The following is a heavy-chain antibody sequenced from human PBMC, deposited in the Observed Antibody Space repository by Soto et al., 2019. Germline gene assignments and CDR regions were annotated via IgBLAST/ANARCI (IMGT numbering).Heavy chain of an antibody. D-gene: IGHD3-22*01. V-gene: IGHV4-4*07. CDR1: GVSISSHY. CDR2: MSTGGST. J-gene: IGHJ5*02. CDR3: ARGLWDSSSYASRLWFDH. Sequence: SETLSLTCTVSGVSISSHYWSWIRQPAGKGLEWIGHMSTGGSTNYNPSLNSRITMSVDTSKNQFSLELNSVTADDTAVYYCARGLWDSSSYASRLWFDHWGHGILVTVSS.